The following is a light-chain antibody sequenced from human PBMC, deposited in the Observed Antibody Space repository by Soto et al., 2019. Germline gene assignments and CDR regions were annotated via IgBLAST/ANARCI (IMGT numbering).Light chain of an antibody. CDR1: QSVRSN. V-gene: IGKV3-15*01. CDR2: GAY. J-gene: IGKJ1*01. CDR3: QQYNNWPRWT. Sequence: EIVITQSPATLAVSPWERATLSCRVSQSVRSNLAWYQQKPGQATRLLIYGAYTRATGIPARFSGSGSGTEFTLTISSLQSEDFAVYYCQQYNNWPRWTFGQGTKVDIK.